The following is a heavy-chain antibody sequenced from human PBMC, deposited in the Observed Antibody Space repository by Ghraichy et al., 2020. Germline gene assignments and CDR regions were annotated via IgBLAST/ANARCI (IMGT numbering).Heavy chain of an antibody. J-gene: IGHJ6*02. Sequence: SETLSLTCTVSGGSISSYYWSWIRQPPGKGLEWIGYIYYSGSTNYNPSLKSRVTISVDTSKNQFSLKLSSVTAADTAVYYCARGAVTTSGGMDVWGQGTTVTVSS. D-gene: IGHD4-11*01. CDR3: ARGAVTTSGGMDV. V-gene: IGHV4-59*01. CDR2: IYYSGST. CDR1: GGSISSYY.